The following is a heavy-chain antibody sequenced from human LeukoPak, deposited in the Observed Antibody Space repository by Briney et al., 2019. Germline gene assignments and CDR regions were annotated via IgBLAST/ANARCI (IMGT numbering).Heavy chain of an antibody. CDR2: ITPDGSGK. V-gene: IGHV3-7*03. J-gene: IGHJ4*02. Sequence: TGGSLRLSCAASGFSFKDYWMSWVRQAPGKGLEWVADITPDGSGKTYVDSVKGRFTISRDNSKDTLYLQMNSLRAEDTAIYYCAKDGIAVAGYGDFDYWGQGTLVTVSS. CDR1: GFSFKDYW. D-gene: IGHD6-19*01. CDR3: AKDGIAVAGYGDFDY.